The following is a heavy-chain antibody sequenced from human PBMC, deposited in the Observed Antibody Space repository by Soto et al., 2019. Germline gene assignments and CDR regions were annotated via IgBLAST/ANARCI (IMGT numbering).Heavy chain of an antibody. J-gene: IGHJ3*02. V-gene: IGHV4-59*01. Sequence: QVRLQESRPGLVKPSETLSPTCTVSSGSISSYYGSWIRQPPGKGMEWMGYIHYSGSTRYNPALKSRVTMSVDTAKNQFSLKLSSVTAADKAVYYCGRMRYYDWAFDIWGQGTMVTVSS. D-gene: IGHD3-3*01. CDR3: GRMRYYDWAFDI. CDR2: IHYSGST. CDR1: SGSISSYY.